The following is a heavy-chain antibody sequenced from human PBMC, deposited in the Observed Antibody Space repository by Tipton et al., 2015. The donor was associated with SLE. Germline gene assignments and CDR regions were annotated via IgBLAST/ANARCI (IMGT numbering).Heavy chain of an antibody. CDR1: GGSISSYY. J-gene: IGHJ5*01. CDR2: IYYSGST. V-gene: IGHV4-59*01. D-gene: IGHD1-26*01. CDR3: ARFHLKSYYEFDS. Sequence: GLVKPSETLSLTCTVSGGSISSYYWSWIRQPPGKGLEWIGYIYYSGSTNYNPSLKSRVTVSVDTSKNLLSLKLSSVTAADTAVYFCARFHLKSYYEFDSWGQGTLVTVSP.